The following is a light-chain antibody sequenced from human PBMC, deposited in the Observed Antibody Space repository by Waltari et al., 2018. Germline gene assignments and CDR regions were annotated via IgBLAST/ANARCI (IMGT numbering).Light chain of an antibody. CDR1: KLGEKY. J-gene: IGLJ2*01. V-gene: IGLV3-1*01. CDR3: QAWDGSTLI. Sequence: SYEVTQPPSVSVSPGQAASITCSGDKLGEKYVSWYQQKPGQSPVLVLYQDNRRPSGIPERFSGSNSNSGNTATLTISGTQAMDEADYHCQAWDGSTLIFGGGTKLTFL. CDR2: QDN.